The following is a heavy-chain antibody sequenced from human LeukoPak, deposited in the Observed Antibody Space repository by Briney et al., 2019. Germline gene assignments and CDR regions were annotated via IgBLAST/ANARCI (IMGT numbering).Heavy chain of an antibody. D-gene: IGHD3-22*01. Sequence: GGSLRLSCAASGFSFSTYWMSWVRQAPGKRPEWMANIKQDGSEKYYVDSVKGRFTISRDNAKNSLFLQMNSLRAEGTAMYYCVRGKGYYEIRGQGTLVTVSS. V-gene: IGHV3-7*01. CDR2: IKQDGSEK. CDR1: GFSFSTYW. J-gene: IGHJ4*02. CDR3: VRGKGYYEI.